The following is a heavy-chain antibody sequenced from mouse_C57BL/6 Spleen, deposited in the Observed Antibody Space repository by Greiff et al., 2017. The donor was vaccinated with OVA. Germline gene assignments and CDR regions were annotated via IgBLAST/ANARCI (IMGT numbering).Heavy chain of an antibody. J-gene: IGHJ4*01. CDR2: ISSGGSYT. CDR3: ARQAAQAYYYAMDY. Sequence: EVQLQESGGDLVKPGGSLKLSCAASGFTFSSYGMSWVRQTPDKRLEWVAPISSGGSYTSYPDSVQGRFTISRDNAKNTLYLQMSSLKSEDTAMYYCARQAAQAYYYAMDYWGQGTSVTVSS. CDR1: GFTFSSYG. D-gene: IGHD3-2*02. V-gene: IGHV5-6*01.